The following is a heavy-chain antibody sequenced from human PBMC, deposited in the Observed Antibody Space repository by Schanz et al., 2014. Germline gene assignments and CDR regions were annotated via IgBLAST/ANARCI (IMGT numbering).Heavy chain of an antibody. Sequence: EVQLLESGGGLVQPGGSLRLSCAASGFTFSSYAMSWVRQAPGKGLEWVSLISDSGDTAYYADSVKGRFTISRDNFKGALYLQMSNLRAENTAVYYCAKSLESCPGGRCSRGYFDYWGQGTLXTVSS. CDR3: AKSLESCPGGRCSRGYFDY. D-gene: IGHD2-15*01. J-gene: IGHJ4*02. CDR2: ISDSGDTA. V-gene: IGHV3-23*01. CDR1: GFTFSSYA.